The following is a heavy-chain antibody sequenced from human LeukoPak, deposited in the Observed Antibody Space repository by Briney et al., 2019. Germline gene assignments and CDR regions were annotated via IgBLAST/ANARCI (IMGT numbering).Heavy chain of an antibody. D-gene: IGHD6-19*01. V-gene: IGHV3-23*01. J-gene: IGHJ4*02. Sequence: SGGSLRLSCAASGFTFSSYAMSWVRQAPGKGLEWVSAISGSGGRTHYADSVKGRFTISRDNSKNTLYLQMNSLRAEDTAVYYCARGGIAVAGPIDYWGQGTLVTVSS. CDR1: GFTFSSYA. CDR3: ARGGIAVAGPIDY. CDR2: ISGSGGRT.